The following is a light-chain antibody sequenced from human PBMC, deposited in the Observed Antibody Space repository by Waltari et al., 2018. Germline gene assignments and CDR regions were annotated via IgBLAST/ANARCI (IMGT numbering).Light chain of an antibody. CDR1: QSVSSSY. CDR2: GAS. CDR3: QQYGSSSFT. V-gene: IGKV3-20*01. Sequence: EIVLTQSPGTLSLSPGARATLSCRASQSVSSSYLAWYPQKPGQAPRLLIYGASSRATGIPDRFSGSGSGTDFTLTICRLEPEDCAVYYCQQYGSSSFTFGPGTKVDIK. J-gene: IGKJ3*01.